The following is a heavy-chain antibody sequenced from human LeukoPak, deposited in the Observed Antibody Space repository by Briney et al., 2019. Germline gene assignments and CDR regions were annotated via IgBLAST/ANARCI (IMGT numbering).Heavy chain of an antibody. CDR1: GGSISSSSYY. Sequence: PSETLSLTCTVSGGSISSSSYYWGWIRQPPGEGLEWIGSIYYSGSTYYNPSLKSRVTISVDRSKNQFSLKLSSVTAADTAVYYCASRQHYYYYGMDVWGQGTTVTVSS. CDR3: ASRQHYYYYGMDV. D-gene: IGHD5-18*01. J-gene: IGHJ6*02. V-gene: IGHV4-39*07. CDR2: IYYSGST.